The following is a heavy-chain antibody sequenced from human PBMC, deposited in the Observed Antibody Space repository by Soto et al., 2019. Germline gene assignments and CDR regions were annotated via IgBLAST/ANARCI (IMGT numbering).Heavy chain of an antibody. V-gene: IGHV4-30-4*01. CDR1: GGSISSAAYC. CDR3: ARGPSGDKIDY. CDR2: IYDGGTT. J-gene: IGHJ4*02. D-gene: IGHD7-27*01. Sequence: QVQLQESGPRLVSPSQTLSLTCTVSGGSISSAAYCWSLIRQSPDKGLEWIGHIYDGGTTYSSPSLKGRVTISADTSETQFSLKLSSVSAADTAVYYCARGPSGDKIDYWGQGIQVTVSS.